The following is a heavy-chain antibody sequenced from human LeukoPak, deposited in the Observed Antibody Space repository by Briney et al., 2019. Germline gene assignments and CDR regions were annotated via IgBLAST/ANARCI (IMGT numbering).Heavy chain of an antibody. J-gene: IGHJ4*02. CDR1: GFTFSSYA. D-gene: IGHD5-24*01. Sequence: GWSLRLSCAASGFTFSSYAMNWVRQAPGKGLEWVSTISGSGGSTYNADSVKGRFTIARDNSKNTLYLQMNSLRAEDTAVYFCAKGRGWLQFFDYWGQGTLVTVSS. CDR2: ISGSGGST. V-gene: IGHV3-23*01. CDR3: AKGRGWLQFFDY.